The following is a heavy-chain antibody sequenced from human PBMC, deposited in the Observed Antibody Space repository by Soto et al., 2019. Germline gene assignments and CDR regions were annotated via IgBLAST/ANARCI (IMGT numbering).Heavy chain of an antibody. J-gene: IGHJ3*02. CDR1: GFTFDDYG. V-gene: IGHV3-20*04. CDR3: ARDLKDPPLYYDRSGTHRGAFDI. CDR2: INWNGGST. Sequence: PGGSLRLSCAASGFTFDDYGMSWVRQAPGKGLEWVSGINWNGGSTGYADSVKGRFTISRDNAKNSLYLQMNSLRAEDTALYYCARDLKDPPLYYDRSGTHRGAFDIWGKGTMVTVSS. D-gene: IGHD3-22*01.